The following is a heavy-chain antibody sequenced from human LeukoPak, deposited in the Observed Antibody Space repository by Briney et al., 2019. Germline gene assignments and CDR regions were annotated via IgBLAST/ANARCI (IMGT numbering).Heavy chain of an antibody. J-gene: IGHJ4*02. V-gene: IGHV3-23*01. D-gene: IGHD3-9*01. Sequence: GGSLRLSCAASGFTFSNYAMSWVRQAPGKGLEWVSAITGSGGGAYYADSVKGRFTISRDNSKNTLYLQMNSLRAEDTAVYYCAKWGDYDVLTGYYDPDYWGQGTLVTVSS. CDR3: AKWGDYDVLTGYYDPDY. CDR2: ITGSGGGA. CDR1: GFTFSNYA.